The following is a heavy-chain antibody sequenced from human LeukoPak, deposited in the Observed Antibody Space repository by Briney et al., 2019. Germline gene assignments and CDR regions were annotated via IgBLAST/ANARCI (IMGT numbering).Heavy chain of an antibody. CDR3: ARRVISGGNDAFDI. V-gene: IGHV4-59*08. CDR1: GGSISSYY. J-gene: IGHJ3*02. D-gene: IGHD6-19*01. Sequence: SETLSLTCTVSGGSISSYYWSWIRQPPGKGLEWIVYIYYSGSTNYNPSLKSRVTISVDTSKNQFSLKLSSVTAADTAVYYCARRVISGGNDAFDIWGQGTMVTVSS. CDR2: IYYSGST.